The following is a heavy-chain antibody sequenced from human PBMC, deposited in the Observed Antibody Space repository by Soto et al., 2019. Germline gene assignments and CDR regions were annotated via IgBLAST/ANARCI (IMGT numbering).Heavy chain of an antibody. V-gene: IGHV4-30-4*01. CDR3: ARGVGSYGSGSYNFYFGKSLYYYYYGMDV. CDR2: IYYSGST. CDR1: GGSISSGDYY. Sequence: KPSETLSLTCTVSGGSISSGDYYWSWIRQPPGKGLEWIGYIYYSGSTYYNPSLKSRVTISVDTSKNQFSLKLSSVTAADTAVYYCARGVGSYGSGSYNFYFGKSLYYYYYGMDVWGQGTTVTVSS. D-gene: IGHD3-10*01. J-gene: IGHJ6*02.